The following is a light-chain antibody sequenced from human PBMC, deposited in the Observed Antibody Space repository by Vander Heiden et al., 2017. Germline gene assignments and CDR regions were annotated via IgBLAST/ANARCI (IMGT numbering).Light chain of an antibody. J-gene: IGKJ1*01. V-gene: IGKV3-20*01. Sequence: ENVLTQSPGTLSLSQGERANFPCRASYYVSSSFLAWYQQKPGQAPRLLIYGASTRATAIPYRFSGSGSGTDFTLTISRLEPEDFAVYYCQQYGSTPLTFGKGTKVEI. CDR2: GAS. CDR3: QQYGSTPLT. CDR1: YYVSSSF.